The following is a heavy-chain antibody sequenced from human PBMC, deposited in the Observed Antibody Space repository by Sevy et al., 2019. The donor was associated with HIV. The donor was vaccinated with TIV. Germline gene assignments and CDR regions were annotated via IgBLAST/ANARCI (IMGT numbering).Heavy chain of an antibody. Sequence: GGSLRLSCAASGFTFSSYSMNWVRQAPGKGLEWVSSISSSSSYIYYADSVKGRFTISRDNAKNSLYLQMNSLRAEDTAVYYCARDLGMTTSMSPMDVWGQGTTVTVS. CDR2: ISSSSSYI. V-gene: IGHV3-21*01. CDR1: GFTFSSYS. D-gene: IGHD4-17*01. J-gene: IGHJ6*02. CDR3: ARDLGMTTSMSPMDV.